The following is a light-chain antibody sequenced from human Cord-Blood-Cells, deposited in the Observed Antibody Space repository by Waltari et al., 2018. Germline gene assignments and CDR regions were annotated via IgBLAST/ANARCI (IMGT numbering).Light chain of an antibody. J-gene: IGKJ3*01. Sequence: DIVMTQSPDSLAVSLGERATINCKSSQSVLYSSNNKNYLAWYQQKPGQPPKLLIYWASTRESGVPDRFSGSGSGTDFTLTISSLQAEDVAVYYCQRYYSTPQGFTFGPGTKVDIK. CDR2: WAS. CDR3: QRYYSTPQGFT. V-gene: IGKV4-1*01. CDR1: QSVLYSSNNKNY.